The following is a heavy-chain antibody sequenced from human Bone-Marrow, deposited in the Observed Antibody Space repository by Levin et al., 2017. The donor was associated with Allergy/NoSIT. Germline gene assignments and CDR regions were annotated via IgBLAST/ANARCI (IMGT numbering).Heavy chain of an antibody. D-gene: IGHD6-19*01. J-gene: IGHJ4*02. CDR2: ISWDSGNI. CDR3: AKDIRIAVAGLLDY. V-gene: IGHV3-9*01. Sequence: GGSLRLSCGASGFTFDDYAMHWVRQVPGKGLEWVSGISWDSGNIGYADSVKGRFTISRDNAKNSLYLQMNSLRAEDSALYYCAKDIRIAVAGLLDYWGQGTLVTVSS. CDR1: GFTFDDYA.